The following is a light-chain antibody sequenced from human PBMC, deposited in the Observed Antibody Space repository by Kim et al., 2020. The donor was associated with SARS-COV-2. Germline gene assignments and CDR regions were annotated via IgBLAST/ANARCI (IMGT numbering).Light chain of an antibody. V-gene: IGKV3-20*01. CDR3: QQYASSPLT. CDR2: GAS. Sequence: IVLTQSPGTLSLSPGERATLSCRASQSLSSYLAWYQQKPGQAPRLLIFGASSRATGIPDRFSGSGSGTDFTLTISRLEPEDFAVFYCQQYASSPLTFGGGTKVDIK. CDR1: QSLSSY. J-gene: IGKJ4*01.